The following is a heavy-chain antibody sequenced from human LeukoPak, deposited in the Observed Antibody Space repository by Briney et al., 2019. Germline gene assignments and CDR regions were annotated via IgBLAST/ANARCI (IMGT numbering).Heavy chain of an antibody. CDR1: GYTFTSYD. J-gene: IGHJ4*02. D-gene: IGHD3-9*01. CDR2: MNPNSGNT. V-gene: IGHV1-8*03. Sequence: ASVKVSCRASGYTFTSYDINWVRQATGQGLEWMGWMNPNSGNTGYAQKFQGRVTITADESTSTAYMELSSLRSEDTAVYYCARVWYDILTGYYIWLFDYWGQGTLVTVSS. CDR3: ARVWYDILTGYYIWLFDY.